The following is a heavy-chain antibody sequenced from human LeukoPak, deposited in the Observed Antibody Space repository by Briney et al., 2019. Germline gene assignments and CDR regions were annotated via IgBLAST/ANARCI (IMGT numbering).Heavy chain of an antibody. CDR1: GGSISSSNW. V-gene: IGHV4-4*02. D-gene: IGHD2-2*01. CDR2: IYHSGST. CDR3: ARGEDCSSTSCYDPYYYGMDV. J-gene: IGHJ6*02. Sequence: SETLSLTCAVSGGSISSSNWWSWVRQPPGKGLEWIGEIYHSGSTNYNPSLKSRVTISVDKSKNQFSLKLSSVTAADTAVYNCARGEDCSSTSCYDPYYYGMDVWGQGTTVTVSS.